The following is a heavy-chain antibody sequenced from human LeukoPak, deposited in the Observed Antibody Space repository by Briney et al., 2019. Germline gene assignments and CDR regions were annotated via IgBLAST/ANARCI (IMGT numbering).Heavy chain of an antibody. CDR3: ARAKLWFGELQNAFDI. J-gene: IGHJ3*02. CDR2: ISYDGSDK. CDR1: GFTFSSYG. Sequence: GGSLRLSCAASGFTFSSYGMHWVRQAPGKGLEWVAVISYDGSDKYYADSVKGRFTISRDNAKNSLYLQMNSLRAEDTAVYYCARAKLWFGELQNAFDIWGQGTMVTVSS. V-gene: IGHV3-30*03. D-gene: IGHD3-10*01.